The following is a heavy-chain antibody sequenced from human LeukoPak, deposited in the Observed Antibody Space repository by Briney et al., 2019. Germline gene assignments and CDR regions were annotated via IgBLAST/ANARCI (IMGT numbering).Heavy chain of an antibody. CDR2: IIPIFGTA. CDR1: RGTFSSYA. V-gene: IGHV1-69*01. CDR3: ARTATVTIMDY. J-gene: IGHJ4*02. Sequence: GSSVKVSCKPSRGTFSSYAIIWVRQAPGQALEWLGGIIPIFGTANYAQKFQRRVTITADESTSTAYMELSSLRSEDTAVYCCARTATVTIMDYWRQGTRVSVSS. D-gene: IGHD4-17*01.